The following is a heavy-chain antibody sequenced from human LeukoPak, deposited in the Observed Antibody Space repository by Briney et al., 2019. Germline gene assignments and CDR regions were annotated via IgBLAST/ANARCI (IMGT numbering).Heavy chain of an antibody. CDR2: ISASGVST. Sequence: GGSLRLSCAASVTLDNYAMSWVRHAPGKGLEWVSFISASGVSTYYADSVKGRFTISRDNSNNTLYLQISTLRAGDSATYYCAKGAQYDFWSGYTLEYFDVWGRGTLVTVSS. CDR1: VTLDNYA. J-gene: IGHJ4*02. CDR3: AKGAQYDFWSGYTLEYFDV. V-gene: IGHV3-23*01. D-gene: IGHD3-3*01.